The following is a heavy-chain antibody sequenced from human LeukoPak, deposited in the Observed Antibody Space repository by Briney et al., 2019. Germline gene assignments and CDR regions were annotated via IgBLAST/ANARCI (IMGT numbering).Heavy chain of an antibody. CDR1: GYTFTGYY. Sequence: EASVKVSCKASGYTFTGYYMHWVRQAPGQGLEWMGWINPNSGGTNYAQKFQGRVTMTRDTSISTAYMELSRLRSDDTAVYYCARIRDKGYYYGSGSYYRDWGQGTLVTVSS. V-gene: IGHV1-2*02. CDR2: INPNSGGT. CDR3: ARIRDKGYYYGSGSYYRD. D-gene: IGHD3-10*01. J-gene: IGHJ4*02.